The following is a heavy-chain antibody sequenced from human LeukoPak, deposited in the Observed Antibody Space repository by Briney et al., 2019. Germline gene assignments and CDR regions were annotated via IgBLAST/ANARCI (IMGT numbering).Heavy chain of an antibody. CDR3: ARDQPHAASWFDP. CDR1: TINFSDYG. Sequence: PGGSLRLSCAASTINFSDYGMDWVRQAPGRGLEWVSTINPTGVRTYYADSVRGRFTISRDNSKNTVFLRINSLRVEDTAIYYCARDQPHAASWFDPWGQGTLVTISS. J-gene: IGHJ5*02. D-gene: IGHD2-2*01. CDR2: INPTGVRT. V-gene: IGHV3-23*01.